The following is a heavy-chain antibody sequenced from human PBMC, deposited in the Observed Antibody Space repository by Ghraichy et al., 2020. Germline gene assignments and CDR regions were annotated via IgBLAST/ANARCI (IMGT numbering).Heavy chain of an antibody. CDR3: ARGGSISYTY. CDR2: IKQDGSEK. Sequence: LSLTCAASGFTFSNYWMTWVRQAPGKGLEWVANIKQDGSEKDYVDSVKGRFTISRDNAQNSLYLQMNSLRAEDTAVYYCARGGSISYTYWGQGTLVTVSS. V-gene: IGHV3-7*03. J-gene: IGHJ4*02. D-gene: IGHD1-26*01. CDR1: GFTFSNYW.